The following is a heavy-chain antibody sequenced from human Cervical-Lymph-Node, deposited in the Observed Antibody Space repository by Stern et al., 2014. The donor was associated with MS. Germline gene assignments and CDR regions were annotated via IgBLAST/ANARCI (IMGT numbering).Heavy chain of an antibody. D-gene: IGHD2/OR15-2a*01. J-gene: IGHJ2*01. Sequence: QVQLQESGPGLVKPSGTLSLTCAVSCGSVSSTNWWSWVRQSPGKGLEWIGHIYHSGASNYRPSLRMRVSISLDNSKNHLSLHLTSVTAADTAVYYCARERQQYCNSEGCSYWYFDLWGRGTLVTVSS. CDR3: ARERQQYCNSEGCSYWYFDL. CDR2: IYHSGAS. V-gene: IGHV4-4*02. CDR1: CGSVSSTNW.